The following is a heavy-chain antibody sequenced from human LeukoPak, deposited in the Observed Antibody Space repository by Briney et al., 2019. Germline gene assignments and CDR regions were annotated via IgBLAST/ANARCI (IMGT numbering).Heavy chain of an antibody. J-gene: IGHJ4*02. CDR1: GGSILTTNW. Sequence: SETLSLTCAVSGGSILTTNWWSWVRQPPGKGLEWIGEVHLSGTSNYNPSLKSRVSMSIDKSKNQLSLKLTSVTAADTAMYYCARESGAFSPFRFWGQVTLVTVSS. D-gene: IGHD1-26*01. CDR2: VHLSGTS. CDR3: ARESGAFSPFRF. V-gene: IGHV4-4*02.